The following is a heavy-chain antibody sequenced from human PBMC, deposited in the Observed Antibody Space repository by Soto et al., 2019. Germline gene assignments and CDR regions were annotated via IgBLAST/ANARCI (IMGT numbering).Heavy chain of an antibody. J-gene: IGHJ4*02. CDR1: GGSISSGDYY. Sequence: TSETLSLTCTVSGGSISSGDYYWSWIRQPPGKGLEWIGYIYYSGSTYYNPSLKSRVTISVDTSKNQFSLKLSSVTAADTAVYYCARGYSYGYYFDYWGQGTLVTLSS. CDR2: IYYSGST. D-gene: IGHD5-18*01. V-gene: IGHV4-30-4*01. CDR3: ARGYSYGYYFDY.